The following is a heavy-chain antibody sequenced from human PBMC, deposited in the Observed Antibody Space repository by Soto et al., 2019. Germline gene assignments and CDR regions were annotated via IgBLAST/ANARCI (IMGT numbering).Heavy chain of an antibody. V-gene: IGHV1-18*01. D-gene: IGHD3-3*01. CDR3: ARDVSIFGVVNGMDV. CDR1: GYTFTSYG. Sequence: ASVKVSCKASGYTFTSYGISWVRQAPGQGLERMGWISAYNGNTNYAQKLQGRVTMTTDTSTSTAYMELRSLRSDDTAVYYCARDVSIFGVVNGMDVWGQGTTVTVSS. CDR2: ISAYNGNT. J-gene: IGHJ6*02.